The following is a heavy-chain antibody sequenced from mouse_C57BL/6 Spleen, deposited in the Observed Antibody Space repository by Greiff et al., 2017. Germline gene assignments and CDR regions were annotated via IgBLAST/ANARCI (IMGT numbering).Heavy chain of an antibody. CDR3: ARRGLYDDYPLYYAMDY. CDR1: GYTFTSYW. Sequence: QVQLQQPGAELVKPGASVKMSCKASGYTFTSYWITWVKQRPGQGLEWIGDIFPGSGSTNYNDKFKSKATLTVDTSSSTAYMQLSSLTSEDSAVYYCARRGLYDDYPLYYAMDYWGQGTSVTVSS. D-gene: IGHD2-4*01. J-gene: IGHJ4*01. CDR2: IFPGSGST. V-gene: IGHV1-55*01.